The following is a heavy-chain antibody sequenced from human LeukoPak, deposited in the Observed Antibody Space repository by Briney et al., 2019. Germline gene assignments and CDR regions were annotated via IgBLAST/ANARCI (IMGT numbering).Heavy chain of an antibody. J-gene: IGHJ4*02. CDR3: ARLTHLYCSSTSCYGTYYFDY. CDR1: GGSLSSSY. V-gene: IGHV4-39*01. CDR2: IYYSGST. Sequence: PSETLSLTCSVSGGSLSSSYWNWIRQPSGKGLEWIGSIYYSGSTYYNPSLKSRVTISVDTSKNQFSLKLSSVTAADTAVYYCARLTHLYCSSTSCYGTYYFDYWGQGTLVTVSS. D-gene: IGHD2-2*01.